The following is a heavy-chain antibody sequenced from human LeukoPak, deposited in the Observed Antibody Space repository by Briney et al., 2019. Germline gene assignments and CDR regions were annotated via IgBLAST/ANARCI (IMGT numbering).Heavy chain of an antibody. CDR1: EYTFTGYY. J-gene: IGHJ5*02. D-gene: IGHD6-19*01. Sequence: ASVKVSCTASEYTFTGYYMHWVRQAPGQGLEWMGRINPNSGGTNYAQKFQGRVTMTRDTSISTAYMELSRLRSDDTAVYYCARGVAVAAYNWFDPWGQGTLVTVSS. CDR3: ARGVAVAAYNWFDP. CDR2: INPNSGGT. V-gene: IGHV1-2*06.